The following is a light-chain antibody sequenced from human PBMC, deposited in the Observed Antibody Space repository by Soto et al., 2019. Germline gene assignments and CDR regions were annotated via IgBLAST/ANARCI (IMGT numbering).Light chain of an antibody. J-gene: IGKJ1*01. V-gene: IGKV3-20*01. Sequence: EIVVTQSPGTVSLSPGERATLSCRASQSVSSSSLAWYQQKPGQAPRLLISGASSRATGIPDRFSGSGSGTDFTLTISRLEPEDFAVYYCQQYDSSPRTFGQGTKVEIK. CDR3: QQYDSSPRT. CDR1: QSVSSSS. CDR2: GAS.